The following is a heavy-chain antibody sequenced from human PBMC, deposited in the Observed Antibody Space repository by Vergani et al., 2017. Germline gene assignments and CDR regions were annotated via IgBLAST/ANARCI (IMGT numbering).Heavy chain of an antibody. CDR1: GGSFSSGSYY. D-gene: IGHD3-9*01. CDR3: ARVMYRDEASTGYRLEGMDI. Sequence: QVQLEESGPGLVKPSETLSLTCTVSGGSFSSGSYYWSWIRQSPGKGLEWIGYIYSTGSTNYNPSLNSRVTMSVDTSKNQFSLKLRSVTAADTAVYFCARVMYRDEASTGYRLEGMDIWGQGTTVTISS. V-gene: IGHV4-61*01. CDR2: IYSTGST. J-gene: IGHJ6*02.